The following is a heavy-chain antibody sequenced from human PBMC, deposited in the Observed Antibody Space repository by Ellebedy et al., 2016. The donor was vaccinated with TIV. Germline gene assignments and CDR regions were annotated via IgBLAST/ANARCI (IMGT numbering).Heavy chain of an antibody. D-gene: IGHD4-17*01. J-gene: IGHJ5*02. V-gene: IGHV3-7*01. Sequence: PGGSMRLSCAASGFSFRNYWMGWVRQAPGKGLEWAANKKKGGKQEYYLDSVKGRFTISRDTAKNSLNLKMDSLRAEDTCIYYCARRGSYGDYAVQIDSWFDRWGQGTLVTVSS. CDR3: ARRGSYGDYAVQIDSWFDR. CDR1: GFSFRNYW. CDR2: KKKGGKQE.